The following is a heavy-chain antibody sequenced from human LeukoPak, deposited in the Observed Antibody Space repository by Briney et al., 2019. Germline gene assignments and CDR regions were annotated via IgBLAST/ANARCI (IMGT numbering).Heavy chain of an antibody. CDR1: GFTFSSYW. CDR2: INQDGSEK. CDR3: AREMKLELPASSDYYYGLDV. J-gene: IGHJ6*02. D-gene: IGHD1-7*01. V-gene: IGHV3-7*01. Sequence: GGSLRLSCAASGFTFSSYWMSWVRQAPGKGLEWVANINQDGSEKYFVDSVKGRFTVSRDDAKKSLYLQMNSLRDEDTAVYYCAREMKLELPASSDYYYGLDVWGQGTTVTVSS.